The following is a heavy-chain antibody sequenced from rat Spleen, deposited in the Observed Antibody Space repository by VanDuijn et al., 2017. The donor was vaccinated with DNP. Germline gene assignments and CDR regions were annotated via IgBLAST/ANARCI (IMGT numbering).Heavy chain of an antibody. J-gene: IGHJ2*01. Sequence: EVQLVESGGGLVQPGNSLKLSCADSGFTFSDYAMAWVRQAPTKGLEWVASISRSGDTIYYRDSVKGRFTISRDNAKSTLYLQMNSLRSEDMATYYCVRWNSGHFDYWGQGVMVTVSS. D-gene: IGHD4-3*01. V-gene: IGHV5S23*01. CDR3: VRWNSGHFDY. CDR1: GFTFSDYA. CDR2: ISRSGDTI.